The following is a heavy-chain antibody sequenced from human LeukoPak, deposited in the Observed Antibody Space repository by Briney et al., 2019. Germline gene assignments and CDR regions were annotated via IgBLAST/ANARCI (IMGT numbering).Heavy chain of an antibody. CDR3: ARDSQGAGYYGMDV. D-gene: IGHD3-16*01. V-gene: IGHV1-18*04. Sequence: ASVKVSCKASGYTFTGYYMHWVRQAPGQGPEWLGWISASNGNTYYAQKVQGRVTMTTDTSTSTAYVELRGLRSDDTAVYYCARDSQGAGYYGMDVWGQGTTVSVSS. CDR1: GYTFTGYY. CDR2: ISASNGNT. J-gene: IGHJ6*02.